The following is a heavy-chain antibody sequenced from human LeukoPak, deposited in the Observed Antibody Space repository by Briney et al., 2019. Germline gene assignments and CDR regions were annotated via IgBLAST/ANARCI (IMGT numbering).Heavy chain of an antibody. CDR3: ARGGSGYGDYYYFYGLDV. Sequence: GGSLRLSCAASGFTLSNYGMNWVRQAPGKGLEWVSYISCSRSTTYYADSVKGRFAISRDNAKSSLYLQMNSLRDEDTAVYYCARGGSGYGDYYYFYGLDVWGQGTTVTVSS. J-gene: IGHJ6*02. V-gene: IGHV3-48*02. CDR2: ISCSRSTT. CDR1: GFTLSNYG. D-gene: IGHD3-22*01.